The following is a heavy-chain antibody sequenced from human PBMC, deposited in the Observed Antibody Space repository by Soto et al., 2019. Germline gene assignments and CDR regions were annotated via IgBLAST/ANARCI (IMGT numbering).Heavy chain of an antibody. J-gene: IGHJ4*02. CDR3: AKDMKWGGMTTIHYFDS. CDR2: ISSNSDTI. D-gene: IGHD4-17*01. Sequence: EVQLVESGGGLVQPGRSLRLSCVASGFTADAYAMHWVRQAPGKGLEWVSGISSNSDTIDYADSVKGRFTISRDNAKNGLFVQMNSLRPEETALYYCAKDMKWGGMTTIHYFDSWGQGTLVTVSS. CDR1: GFTADAYA. V-gene: IGHV3-9*02.